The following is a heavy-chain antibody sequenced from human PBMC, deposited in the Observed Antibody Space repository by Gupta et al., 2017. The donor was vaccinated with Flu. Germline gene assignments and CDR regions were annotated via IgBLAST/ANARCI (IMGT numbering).Heavy chain of an antibody. Sequence: SYGMHWVRQAPGKGLEWVAVISFDGSHKYYADPGKGRFTISRDNSKNTLYLQMNTLRAEDTAVYYCAKPITHNYYYYYMDVWGKGTTVTVSS. CDR2: ISFDGSHK. D-gene: IGHD1-20*01. CDR3: AKPITHNYYYYYMDV. CDR1: SYG. J-gene: IGHJ6*03. V-gene: IGHV3-30*18.